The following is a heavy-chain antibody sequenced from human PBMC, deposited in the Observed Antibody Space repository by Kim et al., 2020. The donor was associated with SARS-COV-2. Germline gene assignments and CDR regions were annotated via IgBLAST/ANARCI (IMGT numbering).Heavy chain of an antibody. CDR3: ARATVAFDY. CDR2: ST. Sequence: STNDNPSLKSRVTISVDTSKNQFSLKLSAVTAADTAVYYCARATVAFDYWGQGTLVTVSS. J-gene: IGHJ4*02. D-gene: IGHD6-19*01. V-gene: IGHV4-34*01.